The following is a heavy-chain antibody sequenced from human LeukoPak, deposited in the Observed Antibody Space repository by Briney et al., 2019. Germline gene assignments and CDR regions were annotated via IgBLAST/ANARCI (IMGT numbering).Heavy chain of an antibody. Sequence: PGGSLRLSCAASGFTVRSNYMSWFRQAPGKGLEWASVIYNDGRTYYADSVKGRFIISKDISKNTLYLQMNNLRAEDTAVYYCARAGELHTYYYYYYMDVWGKGTTVTISS. V-gene: IGHV3-53*01. J-gene: IGHJ6*03. CDR3: ARAGELHTYYYYYYMDV. CDR1: GFTVRSNY. D-gene: IGHD1-26*01. CDR2: IYNDGRT.